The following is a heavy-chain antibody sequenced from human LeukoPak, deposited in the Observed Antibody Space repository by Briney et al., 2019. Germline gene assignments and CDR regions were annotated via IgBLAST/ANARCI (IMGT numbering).Heavy chain of an antibody. J-gene: IGHJ3*02. CDR3: ARDTRKQRSSGYYLMDAFDI. CDR2: IIPIFGTT. CDR1: GGTFRSYA. D-gene: IGHD3-22*01. V-gene: IGHV1-69*05. Sequence: GASVKVSCEASGGTFRSYAISWVRQAPGQGLEWMGRIIPIFGTTNYAQKFQGRVTIITDESTSTAYMELSSLRSEDTAVYYCARDTRKQRSSGYYLMDAFDIWGQGTMVTVSS.